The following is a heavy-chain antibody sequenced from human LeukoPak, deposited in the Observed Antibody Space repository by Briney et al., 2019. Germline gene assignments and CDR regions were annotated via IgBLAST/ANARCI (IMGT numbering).Heavy chain of an antibody. V-gene: IGHV3-49*03. Sequence: PGGSLRLSCTTSGLSFGDYAVGWFRQAPGMGLEWLGFIRSKTYGGTSEYAASLKGRFTMSRDDSKSIAYLQMNSLKIEDTAVYYCGRAPRPVAWNWFDPWGQGTLVTVSS. CDR1: GLSFGDYA. D-gene: IGHD2-15*01. J-gene: IGHJ5*02. CDR2: IRSKTYGGTS. CDR3: GRAPRPVAWNWFDP.